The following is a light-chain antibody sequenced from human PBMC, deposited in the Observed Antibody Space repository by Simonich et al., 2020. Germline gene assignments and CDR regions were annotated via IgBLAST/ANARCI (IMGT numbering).Light chain of an antibody. CDR1: QSVLYSSNNKNY. CDR3: QQYYSTPYT. J-gene: IGKJ2*01. CDR2: GES. V-gene: IGKV4-1*01. Sequence: DIVMTQSPDSLAVSLGERATINCKSSQSVLYSSNNKNYLSCYQQKPGQPPKLIIYGESTRESGVPDRFSGSGSGTDFTLTISSLQAEDGAVYYCQQYYSTPYTFGQGTKLEIK.